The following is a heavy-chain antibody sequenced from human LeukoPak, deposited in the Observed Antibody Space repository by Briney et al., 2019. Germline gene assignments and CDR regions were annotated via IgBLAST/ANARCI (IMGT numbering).Heavy chain of an antibody. J-gene: IGHJ5*02. Sequence: ASVKVSCKASGYTFTAYYIHWVRQAPGQGLEWVGWINPNNSATNYAQSFQGRVTMTRDTSISTSYMELSGLRSDDTGVYYCARGSGSLSSGQGTLGTVSS. CDR1: GYTFTAYY. CDR2: INPNNSAT. D-gene: IGHD1-26*01. V-gene: IGHV1-2*02. CDR3: ARGSGSLS.